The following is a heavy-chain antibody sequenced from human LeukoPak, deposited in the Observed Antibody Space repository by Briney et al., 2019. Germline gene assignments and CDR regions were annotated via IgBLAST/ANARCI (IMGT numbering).Heavy chain of an antibody. D-gene: IGHD1-26*01. J-gene: IGHJ5*02. CDR1: GYTFTSYD. CDR3: ATIGIVGATRNWFDP. Sequence: ASVKVSCKASGYTFTSYDINWVRQATGQGLEWMGWISAYNGNTDYAQKLQGRVTMTTDTSTSTAYMELSSLRSEDTAVYYCATIGIVGATRNWFDPWGQGTLVTVSS. V-gene: IGHV1-18*01. CDR2: ISAYNGNT.